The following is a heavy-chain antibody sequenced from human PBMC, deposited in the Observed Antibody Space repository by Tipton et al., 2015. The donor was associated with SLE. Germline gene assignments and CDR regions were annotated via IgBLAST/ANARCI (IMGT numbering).Heavy chain of an antibody. D-gene: IGHD5-18*01. CDR3: AREGYSYYYYGMDV. J-gene: IGHJ6*02. CDR2: IYSGGST. Sequence: SLRLSCAASGFTVSSNYMSWVRQAPGKGLEWVSVIYSGGSTYYADSVKGRFTISRDNSKNTLYLRMNSLRAEDTAVYYCAREGYSYYYYGMDVWGQGTTVTVSS. V-gene: IGHV3-66*01. CDR1: GFTVSSNY.